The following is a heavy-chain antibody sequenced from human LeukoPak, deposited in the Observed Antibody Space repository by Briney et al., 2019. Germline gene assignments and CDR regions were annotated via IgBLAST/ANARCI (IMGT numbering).Heavy chain of an antibody. J-gene: IGHJ3*02. Sequence: GGSLRLSCAASGFTFSDYYMSWIRQAPGKGLEWVSYISSSGSTIYYADSVKGRFTISRDNSKNTLYLQMNSLRAEDTAVYYCAKDPRDGYNSDAFDIWGQGTMVTVSS. D-gene: IGHD5-24*01. CDR3: AKDPRDGYNSDAFDI. V-gene: IGHV3-11*04. CDR1: GFTFSDYY. CDR2: ISSSGSTI.